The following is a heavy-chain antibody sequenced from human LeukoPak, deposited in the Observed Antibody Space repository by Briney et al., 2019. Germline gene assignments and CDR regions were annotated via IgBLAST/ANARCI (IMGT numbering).Heavy chain of an antibody. V-gene: IGHV3-74*01. D-gene: IGHD2-15*01. CDR2: LNADGSAP. Sequence: GGSLRLSCAASGFTFSSYWMHWVRQAPGKGLVWVSRLNADGSAPSYADSVKGRFTISIDNPKNTLYLQMNSLRAEDTAVYYGARDGRSSGDPVVYWGQGTLVTVSS. CDR1: GFTFSSYW. CDR3: ARDGRSSGDPVVY. J-gene: IGHJ4*02.